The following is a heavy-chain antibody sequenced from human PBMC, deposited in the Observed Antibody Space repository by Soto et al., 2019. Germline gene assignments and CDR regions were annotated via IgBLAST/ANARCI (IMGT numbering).Heavy chain of an antibody. J-gene: IGHJ5*02. CDR3: AGMPYTSGLRFDP. Sequence: SETLSLTCNMSGDSYSISTYSWSWIRQPPGKALQWIGFIYQSGVTSYNPSLASRVSISLDRSNNQCSLKLKAVTAADTAVYFCAGMPYTSGLRFDPWGPGTLVTVSS. V-gene: IGHV4-30-2*01. D-gene: IGHD6-19*01. CDR1: GDSYSISTYS. CDR2: IYQSGVT.